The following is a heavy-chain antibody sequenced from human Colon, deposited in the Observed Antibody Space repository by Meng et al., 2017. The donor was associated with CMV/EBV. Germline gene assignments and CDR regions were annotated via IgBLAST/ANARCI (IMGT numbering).Heavy chain of an antibody. D-gene: IGHD2-21*01. V-gene: IGHV3-23*01. CDR3: AKDRAYCGSFSCSPNYFDG. J-gene: IGHJ4*02. CDR1: GFTFNRNS. Sequence: GESLKISCAASGFTFNRNSMSWVRQAPGKGLEWVSGINGVGDTTYYADSVKGRFTISRDNSKNTLYLRMIDLRAEDTAMYYCAKDRAYCGSFSCSPNYFDGWGQGNLVTVSP. CDR2: INGVGDTT.